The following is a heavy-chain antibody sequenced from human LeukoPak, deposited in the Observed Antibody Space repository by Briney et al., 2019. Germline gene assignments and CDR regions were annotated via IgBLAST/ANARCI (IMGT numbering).Heavy chain of an antibody. CDR3: ARQDTIFGSLMDV. CDR2: IYPGDSDT. V-gene: IGHV5-51*01. J-gene: IGHJ6*02. D-gene: IGHD3-3*01. CDR1: GYSFTSYW. Sequence: GESLRISCKGSGYSFTSYWIGWVRQMPGKGLEWMGIIYPGDSDTRYSPSFQGQVTISADKSISTAYLQWSSLKASDTAMYYCARQDTIFGSLMDVWGQGTTVTVSS.